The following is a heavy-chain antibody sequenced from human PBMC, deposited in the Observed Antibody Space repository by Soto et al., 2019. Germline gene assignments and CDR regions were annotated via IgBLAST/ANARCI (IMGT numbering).Heavy chain of an antibody. CDR3: ARDLWGYCGTDCYPLDV. CDR1: GGTISRYY. CDR2: MYNTGST. V-gene: IGHV4-59*01. D-gene: IGHD2-21*02. J-gene: IGHJ6*01. Sequence: QVQLQESGPGLVKPSETLSLTCTVSGGTISRYYWSWIRQPPGKGLEWIGYMYNTGSTVYNPSFKSRVTISVDTSKNQFFLKLNSVTAADTAVYYCARDLWGYCGTDCYPLDVW.